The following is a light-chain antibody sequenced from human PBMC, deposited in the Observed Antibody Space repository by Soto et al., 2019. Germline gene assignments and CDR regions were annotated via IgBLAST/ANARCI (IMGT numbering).Light chain of an antibody. J-gene: IGKJ4*01. CDR3: QQRNSWPLT. CDR1: QSVGNY. Sequence: EIVLTQSPATLSLSPGERATLSCRASQSVGNYLVWYQLKPGQAPRLLIYDASNRATDIPARFSGSGSGTDFTLTISSLEPEDFAVYYCQQRNSWPLTFGGGTKVEIK. CDR2: DAS. V-gene: IGKV3-11*01.